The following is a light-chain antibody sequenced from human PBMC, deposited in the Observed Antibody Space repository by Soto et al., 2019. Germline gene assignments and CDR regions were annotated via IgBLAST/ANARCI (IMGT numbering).Light chain of an antibody. CDR2: DAS. CDR3: QQRSNWPPEVT. CDR1: QSVRSS. Sequence: EIVLTQSPDTLSLSPGERATLSCRASQSVRSSLAWYQQKPGQAPRLLIYDASNRATGIPARFSGSGSGTDFTLTISSLEPEDFAVSDCQQRSNWPPEVTFGPGTKVDIK. V-gene: IGKV3-11*01. J-gene: IGKJ3*01.